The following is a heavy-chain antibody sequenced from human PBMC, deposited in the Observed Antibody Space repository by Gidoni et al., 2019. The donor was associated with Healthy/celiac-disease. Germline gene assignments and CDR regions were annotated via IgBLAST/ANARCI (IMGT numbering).Heavy chain of an antibody. CDR2: ISWNSGSI. CDR3: VRASTYYYDSSGYSPRPLGLDY. Sequence: EVQLVESGGGLVQPGRSLRLSCAASGFTLDDYAMHWVRQAPGKGLEWVSGISWNSGSIGYADSVKGRFTISRDNAKNSLYLQMNSLRAEDTALYYCVRASTYYYDSSGYSPRPLGLDYWGQGTLVTVSS. V-gene: IGHV3-9*01. CDR1: GFTLDDYA. J-gene: IGHJ4*02. D-gene: IGHD3-22*01.